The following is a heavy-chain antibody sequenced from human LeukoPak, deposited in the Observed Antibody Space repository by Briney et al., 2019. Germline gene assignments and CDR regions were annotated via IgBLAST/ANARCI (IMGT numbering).Heavy chain of an antibody. D-gene: IGHD3-22*01. Sequence: GSSVKVSCKASGGTFSSYAISWVRQAPGQGLEWMGGIIPIFGTANYAQKFQGRVTITADESTSTAYMELRSLRSDDTAVYYCARSSYYYDSSGYYLDHFDYWGQGTLVTVSS. J-gene: IGHJ4*02. CDR1: GGTFSSYA. CDR3: ARSSYYYDSSGYYLDHFDY. V-gene: IGHV1-69*01. CDR2: IIPIFGTA.